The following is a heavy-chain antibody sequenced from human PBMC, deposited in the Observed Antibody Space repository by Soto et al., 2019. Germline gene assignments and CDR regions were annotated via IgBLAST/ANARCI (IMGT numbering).Heavy chain of an antibody. J-gene: IGHJ6*02. CDR2: IIPIFGTA. D-gene: IGHD2-15*01. CDR1: GGTFSTYA. V-gene: IGHV1-69*12. Sequence: QVQLVQSGAEVKKPGSSVKVSCKASGGTFSTYAISWVRQAPGQGLEWMGGIIPIFGTADYAQKFQGRVTITADESTSTAYMELSSLRSQDTAVYYCVRHPGRPYYYYGMDVWGQGTTVTVSS. CDR3: VRHPGRPYYYYGMDV.